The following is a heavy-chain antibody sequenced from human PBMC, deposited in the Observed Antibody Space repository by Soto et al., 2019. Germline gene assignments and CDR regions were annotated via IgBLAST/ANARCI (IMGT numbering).Heavy chain of an antibody. CDR2: IYYSGST. V-gene: IGHV4-30-4*01. Sequence: SETLSLTCTVSGGSISSGDYYWSWIRQPPGKGLEWIGYIYYSGSTYYNPPLKSRVTISVDTSKNQFSLKLSSVTAADTAVYYCARLTMVRGVIITAYYYYGMDVWGQGTTVTVSS. J-gene: IGHJ6*02. CDR3: ARLTMVRGVIITAYYYYGMDV. D-gene: IGHD3-10*01. CDR1: GGSISSGDYY.